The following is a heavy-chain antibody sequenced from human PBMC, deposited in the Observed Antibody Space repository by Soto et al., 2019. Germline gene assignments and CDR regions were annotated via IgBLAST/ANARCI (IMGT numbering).Heavy chain of an antibody. Sequence: EVQLVESGGGLVKPGGSLRLSCAASGFTFSSYSMNWVRQAPGKGLEWVSSISSSSSYIYYADSVKGRFTISRDNAKNSLYLQMNSLRAEDTAVYYCAREGADTVMVTLSYRRDYYGMDVWGQGTTVTVSS. V-gene: IGHV3-21*01. CDR3: AREGADTVMVTLSYRRDYYGMDV. CDR2: ISSSSSYI. J-gene: IGHJ6*02. CDR1: GFTFSSYS. D-gene: IGHD5-18*01.